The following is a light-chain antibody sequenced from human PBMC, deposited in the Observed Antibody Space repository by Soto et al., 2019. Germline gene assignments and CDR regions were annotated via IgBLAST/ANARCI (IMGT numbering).Light chain of an antibody. V-gene: IGLV2-14*01. CDR1: ISDIVNYDF. CDR3: SSYTTSTSFIL. Sequence: QCSRNQAASVSGSPGQSITISCTGTISDIVNYDFVSWYQQVPGTAPKAMIYEVSSRPSGVSNRFSGSKYGNTASLTISGLQAEDEAYYYCSSYTTSTSFILFGGGTKVTVL. J-gene: IGLJ2*01. CDR2: EVS.